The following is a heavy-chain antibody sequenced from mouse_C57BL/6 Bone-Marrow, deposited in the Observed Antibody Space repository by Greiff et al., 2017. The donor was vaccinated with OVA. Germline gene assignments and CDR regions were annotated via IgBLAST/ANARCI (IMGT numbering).Heavy chain of an antibody. CDR3: ARAWLLPYYFDY. D-gene: IGHD2-3*01. CDR2: ISDGGSYT. V-gene: IGHV5-4*01. J-gene: IGHJ2*01. Sequence: EVHLVESGGGLVQPKGSLKLSCAASGFTFSSYAMSWVRQTPEKRLEWVATISDGGSYTYYPDNVKGRFTISRDNAKNNLYLQMSHLKSEDTAMYYCARAWLLPYYFDYWGQGTTLTVSS. CDR1: GFTFSSYA.